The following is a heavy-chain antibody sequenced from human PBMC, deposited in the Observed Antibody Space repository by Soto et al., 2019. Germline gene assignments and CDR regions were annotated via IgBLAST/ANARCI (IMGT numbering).Heavy chain of an antibody. CDR3: ARVRRNGGYYDSSGPIDY. V-gene: IGHV4-31*03. D-gene: IGHD3-22*01. CDR2: IYYSGST. CDR1: GGSISSGGYY. J-gene: IGHJ4*02. Sequence: SETLSLTCTVSGGSISSGGYYWSWIRQHPGKGLEWIGYIYYSGSTYYNPSLKSRVTISVDTSKNQFSLKLSSVTAADTAVYYCARVRRNGGYYDSSGPIDYWGQGTLVTVSS.